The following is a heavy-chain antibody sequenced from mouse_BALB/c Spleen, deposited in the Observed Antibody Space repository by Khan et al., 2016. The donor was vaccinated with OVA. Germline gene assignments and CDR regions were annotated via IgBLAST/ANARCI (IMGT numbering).Heavy chain of an antibody. CDR3: ARSGGNFHWYVGV. Sequence: EVELVESGGGLVQPGGSRKLSCAASGLTFSTFGMHWVRQAPKKGLEWVAYISSGSSTIYYVDKLQGRFTISRDNPKNTLFLQMTSLRSEDSAMYYCARSGGNFHWYVGVWGAGTSVTVSS. CDR2: ISSGSSTI. J-gene: IGHJ1*01. CDR1: GLTFSTFG. V-gene: IGHV5-17*02. D-gene: IGHD2-1*01.